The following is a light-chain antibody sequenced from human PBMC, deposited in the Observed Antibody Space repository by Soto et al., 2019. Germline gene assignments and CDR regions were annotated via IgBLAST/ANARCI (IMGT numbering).Light chain of an antibody. V-gene: IGKV3-11*01. Sequence: VLTQSPVTLSLSPWDRATLSCRASQSVSTYLAWYRQVPGQPPRLLIYDTTNMAAGIPPRLSGSRSGTDFTLTIRSVEPEYFALYHCHQRNTFGQGTRLEIK. CDR1: QSVSTY. J-gene: IGKJ5*01. CDR3: HQRNT. CDR2: DTT.